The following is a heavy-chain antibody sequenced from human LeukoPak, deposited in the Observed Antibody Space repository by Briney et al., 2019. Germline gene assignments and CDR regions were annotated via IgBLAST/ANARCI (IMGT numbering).Heavy chain of an antibody. CDR2: IKQDGSEK. V-gene: IGHV3-7*01. CDR1: GFTFSSYW. CDR3: ARDGDTAMAPTYDY. J-gene: IGHJ4*02. Sequence: GGSLRLSCAASGFTFSSYWMSWVRQAPGKGLEWVANIKQDGSEKYYVDSVKGRFTISRDNAKSSLYLQMNSLRAEDTAVYYCARDGDTAMAPTYDYWGQGTLVTVSS. D-gene: IGHD5-18*01.